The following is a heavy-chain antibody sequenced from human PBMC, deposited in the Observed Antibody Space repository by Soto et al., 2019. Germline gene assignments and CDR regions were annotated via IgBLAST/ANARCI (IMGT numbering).Heavy chain of an antibody. CDR1: GGSISSGGYY. J-gene: IGHJ4*02. D-gene: IGHD5-12*01. Sequence: QVQLQESGPGLVKPSQTLSLTCTVSGGSISSGGYYWSWIRQHPGKGLEWFGDIYYSGSTYYNPSLKSRVTISVDTSKNQFSLKLSSVTAADTAVYYCARGRGIVATINRSLLFDYWGQGTLVTVSS. CDR3: ARGRGIVATINRSLLFDY. V-gene: IGHV4-31*03. CDR2: IYYSGST.